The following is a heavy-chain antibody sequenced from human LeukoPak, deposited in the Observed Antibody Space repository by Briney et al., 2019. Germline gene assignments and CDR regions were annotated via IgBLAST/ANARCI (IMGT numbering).Heavy chain of an antibody. CDR2: LYSGGST. J-gene: IGHJ5*02. V-gene: IGHV3-53*01. CDR1: GFTFSNAW. CDR3: ASGLRWFDH. Sequence: GGSLRLSCEASGFTFSNAWMSWVRQAPGKGLEWVSVLYSGGSTYYADSVKGRFTISRDNSKNTLYLQMNSLRADDTAVYYCASGLRWFDHWGHGTLVTVSS. D-gene: IGHD4-17*01.